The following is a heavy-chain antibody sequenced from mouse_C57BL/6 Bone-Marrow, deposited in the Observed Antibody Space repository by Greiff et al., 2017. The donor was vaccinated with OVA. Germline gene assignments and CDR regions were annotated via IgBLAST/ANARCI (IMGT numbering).Heavy chain of an antibody. CDR2: IDPSDSYT. CDR1: GYTFTSYW. J-gene: IGHJ4*01. CDR3: ARCGCPLMEY. V-gene: IGHV1-69*01. Sequence: QVQLQQPGAELVMPGASVKLSCKASGYTFTSYWMHWVKQRPGQGLEWIGEIDPSDSYTNYNQKFKGKSTLTVDKSSSTAYMQLSSLTSEDSAVYYCARCGCPLMEYWGQGTSVTVAS.